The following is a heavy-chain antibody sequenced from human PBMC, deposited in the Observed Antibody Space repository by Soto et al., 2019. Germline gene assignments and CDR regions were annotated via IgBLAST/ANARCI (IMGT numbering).Heavy chain of an antibody. CDR1: GFTFSSYG. Sequence: QVQLVESGGGVVQPGRSLRLSCAASGFTFSSYGMHWVRQAPGKGLEWVAVISYDGSNKYYVDSVKGRFTISRDNSKNTLYLQMNSLRAEDTAVYYCAKVAPDIGDYYYGMDVW. V-gene: IGHV3-30*18. CDR2: ISYDGSNK. CDR3: AKVAPDIGDYYYGMDV. J-gene: IGHJ6*01.